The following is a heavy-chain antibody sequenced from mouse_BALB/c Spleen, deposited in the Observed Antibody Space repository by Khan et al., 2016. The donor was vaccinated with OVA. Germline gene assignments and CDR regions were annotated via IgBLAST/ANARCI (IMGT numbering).Heavy chain of an antibody. CDR1: GYTFTNYW. V-gene: IGHV1-63*02. J-gene: IGHJ2*01. D-gene: IGHD3-1*01. CDR2: TYPGGGYT. CDR3: ARRGAARATGDYFDC. Sequence: QVQLQQPGAELVRPGTSVKMSCKAAGYTFTNYWIGWVKQRPGHGLEWIGDTYPGGGYTNYNEKFKGKATLTADTSSSTAYMHLSGLTSEDSAIYYCARRGAARATGDYFDCWGQGTTLTVSS.